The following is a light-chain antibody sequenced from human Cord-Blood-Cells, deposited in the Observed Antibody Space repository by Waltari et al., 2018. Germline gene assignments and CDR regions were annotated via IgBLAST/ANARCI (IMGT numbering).Light chain of an antibody. CDR3: CSYAGSYTDV. V-gene: IGLV2-11*01. CDR2: EGS. Sequence: QSALTQPRSVSGSPGPSVTISCPGTSSDVGGYNYVSWYQQHPGKAPKLMIYEGSKRPSGVPERFTGSEAGNTASLTISELQAEDEADYYCCSYAGSYTDVFGTGTKVTGL. J-gene: IGLJ1*01. CDR1: SSDVGGYNY.